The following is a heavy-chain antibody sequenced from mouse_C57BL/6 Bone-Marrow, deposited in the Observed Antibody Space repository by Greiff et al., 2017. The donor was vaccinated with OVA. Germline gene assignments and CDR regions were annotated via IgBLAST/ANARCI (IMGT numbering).Heavy chain of an antibody. J-gene: IGHJ1*03. D-gene: IGHD2-3*01. Sequence: EVQVVESGAELVRPGASVKLSCTASGFNIKDDYMHWVKQRPEQGLEWIGWIDPENGDTEYASKFQGKATITADTSSNTAYLQLSSLTSEDTAVYYCTRWLPWYFDVWGTGTTVTVSS. V-gene: IGHV14-4*01. CDR2: IDPENGDT. CDR1: GFNIKDDY. CDR3: TRWLPWYFDV.